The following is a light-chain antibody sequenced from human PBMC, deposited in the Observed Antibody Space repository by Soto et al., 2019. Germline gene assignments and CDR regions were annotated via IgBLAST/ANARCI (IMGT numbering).Light chain of an antibody. CDR3: QQYGSSLIT. CDR1: QSVSSN. V-gene: IGKV3-15*01. CDR2: AAS. Sequence: EIVMTQSPATLSVSPGERATLSCRASQSVSSNLAWYQQKPGQAPRLLIYAASTRATGIPARFSGSGSGTDFTLTISSLEPEDFAVYYCQQYGSSLITFGQGTRLEIK. J-gene: IGKJ5*01.